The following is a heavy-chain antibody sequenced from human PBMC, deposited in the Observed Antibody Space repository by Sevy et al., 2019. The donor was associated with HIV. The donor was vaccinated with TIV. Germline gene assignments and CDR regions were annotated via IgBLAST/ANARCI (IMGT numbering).Heavy chain of an antibody. Sequence: ASVKVSCKASGGTFSSYAISWVRQAPGQGLEWMGGIIPIFGTANYAQKFQGRVTITADESTSTAYMELSSLRSEDTAVYYCAREDGDYRGRYYFDYWGQGTLVTVSS. CDR2: IIPIFGTA. CDR3: AREDGDYRGRYYFDY. D-gene: IGHD4-17*01. J-gene: IGHJ4*02. CDR1: GGTFSSYA. V-gene: IGHV1-69*13.